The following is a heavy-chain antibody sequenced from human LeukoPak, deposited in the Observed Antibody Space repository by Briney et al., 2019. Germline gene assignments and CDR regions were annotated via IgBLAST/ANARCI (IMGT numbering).Heavy chain of an antibody. CDR3: AKDIFPSATTWYFDY. Sequence: GGSLRLSCAAPGFTFSSYGMHWVRQAPGKGLEWVAFIWYDGSKTYYADSVRGRFIISRDSFKNTLSLQMNSLRAEDTAVYYCAKDIFPSATTWYFDYWGHGTLVTVSS. D-gene: IGHD4-17*01. J-gene: IGHJ4*01. CDR1: GFTFSSYG. V-gene: IGHV3-30*02. CDR2: IWYDGSKT.